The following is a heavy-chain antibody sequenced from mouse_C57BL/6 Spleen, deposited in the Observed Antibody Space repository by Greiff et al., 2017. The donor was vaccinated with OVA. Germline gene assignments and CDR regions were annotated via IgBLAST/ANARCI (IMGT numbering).Heavy chain of an antibody. CDR3: ARSREGYFDY. V-gene: IGHV1-61*01. CDR2: IYPSDSET. J-gene: IGHJ2*01. CDR1: GYTFTSYW. Sequence: QVQLQQPGAELVRPGSSVKLSCKASGYTFTSYWMDWVKQRPGQGLEWIGNIYPSDSETHYNQKFKDKATLTVDKSSSTDYMQLSSLTSEDSAVYYCARSREGYFDYWGQGTTLTVSS.